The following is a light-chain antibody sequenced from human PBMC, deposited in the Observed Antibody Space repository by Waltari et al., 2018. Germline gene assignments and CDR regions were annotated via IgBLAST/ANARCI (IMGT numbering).Light chain of an antibody. Sequence: QLVLTQSPSLSASLAASVKLTCTLSSGHSTNIIACLQQQPEKGPRYLMNVNSDGSHNKGVGIPDRFSGSSSGAERYLTISSLQSEDEADYYCQTGGHGTWVFGGGTRLTVL. J-gene: IGLJ3*02. CDR3: QTGGHGTWV. V-gene: IGLV4-69*01. CDR1: SGHSTNI. CDR2: VNSDGSH.